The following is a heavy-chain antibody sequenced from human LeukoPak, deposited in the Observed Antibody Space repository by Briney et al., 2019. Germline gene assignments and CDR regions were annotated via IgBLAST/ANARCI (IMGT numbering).Heavy chain of an antibody. CDR1: GFPFRSYA. D-gene: IGHD3-22*01. CDR3: ARGLAYYYDSSAYFLDY. CDR2: ISSDGSNK. J-gene: IGHJ4*02. Sequence: GGSLRLSCAAPGFPFRSYAMHWVRQAPGKGLEWVAVISSDGSNKYYADSVKGRFTISRDNSKNTLYLQMNSLRPEDTAVYYCARGLAYYYDSSAYFLDYWGQGTLVTVSS. V-gene: IGHV3-30*04.